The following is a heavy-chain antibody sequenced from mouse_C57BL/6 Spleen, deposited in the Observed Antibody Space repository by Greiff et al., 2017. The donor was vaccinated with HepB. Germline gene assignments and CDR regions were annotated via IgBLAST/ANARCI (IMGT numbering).Heavy chain of an antibody. CDR1: GFSLTSYG. CDR2: IWSGGST. Sequence: VQLKQSGPGLVQPSQSLSITCTVSGFSLTSYGVHWVRQSPGKGLEWLGVIWSGGSTDYNAAFISRLSISKDNSKSQVFFKMNSLQADDTAIYYCTSTVVAQFAYWGQGTLVTVSA. D-gene: IGHD1-1*01. V-gene: IGHV2-2*01. CDR3: TSTVVAQFAY. J-gene: IGHJ3*01.